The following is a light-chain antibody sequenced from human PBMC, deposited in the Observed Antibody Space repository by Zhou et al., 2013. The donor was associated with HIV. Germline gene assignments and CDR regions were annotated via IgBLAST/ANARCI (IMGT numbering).Light chain of an antibody. CDR2: EVS. CDR1: SSDVGYYNY. Sequence: QSALTQPPSASGTPGQSVTISCTGSSSDVGYYNYVAWYQQHPGKVPKIMIYEVSKRPSGVPDRFSGSKSGNTASLTVSGLQPEDEAEYYCGSYAGSSSWIFGGGTKLT. J-gene: IGLJ2*01. CDR3: GSYAGSSSWI. V-gene: IGLV2-8*01.